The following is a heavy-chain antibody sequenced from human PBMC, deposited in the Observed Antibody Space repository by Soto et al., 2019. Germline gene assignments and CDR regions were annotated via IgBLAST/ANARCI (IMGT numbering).Heavy chain of an antibody. CDR3: ARVGSSSLWFYYFDY. CDR1: GFTFSSYA. J-gene: IGHJ4*02. Sequence: QVQLVESGGGVVQPGRSLRLSCAASGFTFSSYAMHWVRQAPGKGLEWVAVISYDGSNKYYADSVKGRFTISRDNSKNTLYLQMTSLRSEDTAVYYCARVGSSSLWFYYFDYWGEGSLVTVSS. CDR2: ISYDGSNK. V-gene: IGHV3-30-3*01. D-gene: IGHD6-6*01.